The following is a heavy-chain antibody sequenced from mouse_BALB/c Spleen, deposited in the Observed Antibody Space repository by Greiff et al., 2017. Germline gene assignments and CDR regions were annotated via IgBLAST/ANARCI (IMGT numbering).Heavy chain of an antibody. CDR1: GYTFTSYW. Sequence: VQLQQSGAELAKPGASVKMSCKASGYTFTSYWMHWVKQRPGQGLEWIGYINPSTGYTEYNQKFKDKATLTADKSSSTAYMQLSSLTSEDSAVYYCARWAMDYWGQGTSVTVPS. CDR2: INPSTGYT. J-gene: IGHJ4*01. CDR3: ARWAMDY. V-gene: IGHV1-7*01.